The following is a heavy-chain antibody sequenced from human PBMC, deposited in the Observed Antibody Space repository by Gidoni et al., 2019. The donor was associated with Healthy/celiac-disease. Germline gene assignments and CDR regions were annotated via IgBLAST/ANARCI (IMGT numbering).Heavy chain of an antibody. Sequence: QVQLQQWGAGLLKPSETLSLTCAVYGGSFSGYYWRWTRQPPGTGLEWIGEIKHSGSTNYNPSLKSRVTISVDTSKNQFSLKLSSVTAADTAVYYCARGRTYDYVWGSYRPDRGYFDYWGQGTLVTVSS. CDR2: IKHSGST. CDR1: GGSFSGYY. D-gene: IGHD3-16*02. J-gene: IGHJ4*02. CDR3: ARGRTYDYVWGSYRPDRGYFDY. V-gene: IGHV4-34*01.